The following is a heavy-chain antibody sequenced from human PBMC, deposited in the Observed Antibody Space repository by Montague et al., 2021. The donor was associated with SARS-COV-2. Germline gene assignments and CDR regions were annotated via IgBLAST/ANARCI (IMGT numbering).Heavy chain of an antibody. Sequence: SETLSLTCGVYGDSIGTTNWWRFGRPPAGKRVDVVGGIPYSGGTNYNPSLKRRVPISVDHSKTPFSLLLNFVTAADTALYYCMRAGGLDRGPPVWGQGTLVSVSS. V-gene: IGHV4-4*02. J-gene: IGHJ4*02. D-gene: IGHD3-10*01. CDR3: MRAGGLDRGPPV. CDR2: IPYSGGT. CDR1: GDSIGTTNW.